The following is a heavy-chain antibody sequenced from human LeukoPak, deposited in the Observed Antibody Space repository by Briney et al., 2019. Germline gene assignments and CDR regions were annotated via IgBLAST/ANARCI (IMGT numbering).Heavy chain of an antibody. J-gene: IGHJ4*02. V-gene: IGHV3-23*01. CDR1: GFAFSSLA. Sequence: GGSLRLSCAASGFAFSSLAMGWVRQAPGQGLEWVSVISDSGSLTYYADSVKGRFTISRDNSKNTLFLQMNSLRAEDTAVYYCAEDARRTNGWYFFDYWGQGTLVTVSS. D-gene: IGHD6-19*01. CDR3: AEDARRTNGWYFFDY. CDR2: ISDSGSLT.